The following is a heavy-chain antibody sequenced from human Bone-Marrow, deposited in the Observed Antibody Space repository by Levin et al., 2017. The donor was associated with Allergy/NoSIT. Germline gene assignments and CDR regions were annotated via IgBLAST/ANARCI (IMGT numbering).Heavy chain of an antibody. D-gene: IGHD5-18*01. CDR2: IYDSGST. Sequence: SSETLSLTCTVSGGSIRSGGYYWSWIRQHPGKGLEWIGYIYDSGSTSYNPSLESRVAISVDTSKNQFYMKLTSLTAADTAVYYCARIPDTTSEFDYWGQGTLVTVSS. J-gene: IGHJ4*02. CDR3: ARIPDTTSEFDY. V-gene: IGHV4-31*03. CDR1: GGSIRSGGYY.